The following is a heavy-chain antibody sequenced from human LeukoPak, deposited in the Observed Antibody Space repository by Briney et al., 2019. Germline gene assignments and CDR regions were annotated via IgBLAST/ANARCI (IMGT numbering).Heavy chain of an antibody. J-gene: IGHJ3*02. CDR2: ISSSSSYI. CDR1: GFTFSSYS. D-gene: IGHD4/OR15-4a*01. Sequence: GGSLRLSCAASGFTFSSYSMNWVRQAPGKGLEWVSSISSSSSYIYYADSVKGRFTISRDNAKNSLYLQMNSLRAEDTGVYYCARAAVRTNAFDIWGQGTMVTVSS. CDR3: ARAAVRTNAFDI. V-gene: IGHV3-21*01.